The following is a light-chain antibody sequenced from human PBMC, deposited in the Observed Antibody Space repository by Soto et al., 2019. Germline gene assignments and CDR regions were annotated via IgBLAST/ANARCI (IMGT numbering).Light chain of an antibody. CDR2: GAS. J-gene: IGKJ5*01. Sequence: EIVLTQSPGTLSVSPGERATLSCRASQSVSSSYLAWYQQKRGQAPRLLIYGASSRAPGIPDRFSGSGSGTDFTPTIARLGPEDFAVYYCQQDRRSSITGRQGTRLEIK. CDR1: QSVSSSY. CDR3: QQDRRSSIT. V-gene: IGKV3-20*01.